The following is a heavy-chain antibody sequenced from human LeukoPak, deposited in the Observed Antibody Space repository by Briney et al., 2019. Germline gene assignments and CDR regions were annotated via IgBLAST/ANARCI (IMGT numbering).Heavy chain of an antibody. CDR1: GFTFSSYA. V-gene: IGHV3-23*01. CDR3: ANRYSGSYWGDDY. CDR2: ISGSGGST. Sequence: GGSLRLSCAASGFTFSSYAMSWVRQAPGKGLEWVSAISGSGGSTYYADSVKGRFTTSRDNSKNTLYLQMNSLRAEDTAVYYCANRYSGSYWGDDYWGQGTLVTVSS. D-gene: IGHD1-26*01. J-gene: IGHJ4*02.